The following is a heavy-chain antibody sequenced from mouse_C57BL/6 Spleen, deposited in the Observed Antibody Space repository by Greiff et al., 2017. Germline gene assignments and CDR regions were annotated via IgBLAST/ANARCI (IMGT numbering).Heavy chain of an antibody. V-gene: IGHV1-55*01. J-gene: IGHJ3*01. Sequence: QVQLQQPGAELVKPGASVKMSCKASGYTFTSYWITWVKQRPGQGLEWIGDIATGSGSTNYNEKFMSKATLTVDTYSSTAYMQLSSLTSEDSAVYYCARSPNYDYDGAWFAYWGQGTLVTVSA. CDR2: IATGSGST. D-gene: IGHD2-4*01. CDR1: GYTFTSYW. CDR3: ARSPNYDYDGAWFAY.